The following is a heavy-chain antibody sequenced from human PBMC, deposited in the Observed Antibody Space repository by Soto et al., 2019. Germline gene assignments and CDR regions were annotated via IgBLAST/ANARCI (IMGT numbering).Heavy chain of an antibody. D-gene: IGHD3-22*01. CDR2: IYHSGST. Sequence: KSSETLSLTCAVSGYSISSGYYWGWIRQPPGKGLEWIGSIYHSGSTYYNPSLKSRVTISVDTSKNQFSLKLSSVTAADTAVYYCAGSSLNGENYYDSSGLPTGIDYWGQGTLVTVSS. V-gene: IGHV4-38-2*01. CDR1: GYSISSGYY. CDR3: AGSSLNGENYYDSSGLPTGIDY. J-gene: IGHJ4*02.